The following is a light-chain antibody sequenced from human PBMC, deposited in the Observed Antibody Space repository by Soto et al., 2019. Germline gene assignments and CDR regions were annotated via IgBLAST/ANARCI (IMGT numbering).Light chain of an antibody. CDR1: QSISNY. V-gene: IGKV1-39*01. CDR3: QQSDSTPPGT. J-gene: IGKJ2*01. CDR2: DAS. Sequence: DIQMTQSPYSLSASVGDRVTITCRASQSISNYLNWYQQKPGKDTNLLIYDASSLQSGVPSRFSGSGSGTDFTLTISSLQPEEFATYYCQQSDSTPPGTFGQGTKLEIK.